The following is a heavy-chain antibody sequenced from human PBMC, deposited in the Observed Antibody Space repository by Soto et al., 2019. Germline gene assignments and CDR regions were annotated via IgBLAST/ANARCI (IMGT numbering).Heavy chain of an antibody. CDR2: ISYSGNT. V-gene: IGHV4-59*08. D-gene: IGHD3-22*01. CDR3: ATDAPYYYDSSGYSVDAFDN. CDR1: GASISNSY. J-gene: IGHJ3*02. Sequence: PSETLSLTCTVSGASISNSYWNWIRQPPGKGLEWIGYISYSGNTNYIPSLKSRVTISVDTSKNQFSLKLRSVTAADTAVYYCATDAPYYYDSSGYSVDAFDNWGQGTMVTVSS.